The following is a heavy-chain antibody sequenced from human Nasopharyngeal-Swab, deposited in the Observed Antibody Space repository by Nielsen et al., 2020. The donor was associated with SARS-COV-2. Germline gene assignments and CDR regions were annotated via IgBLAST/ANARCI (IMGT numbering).Heavy chain of an antibody. CDR1: GFTFSSYA. J-gene: IGHJ4*02. D-gene: IGHD6-19*01. V-gene: IGHV3-23*01. CDR3: VKSGRYSSV. Sequence: GESLKISCAASGFTFSSYAMSWVRQAPGKGLEWVSAISGSGGSTYYADSVKGRFTISRDNSKNTLYLQMNSLRAEDTAVYYCVKSGRYSSVWGQGTQVTVSS. CDR2: ISGSGGST.